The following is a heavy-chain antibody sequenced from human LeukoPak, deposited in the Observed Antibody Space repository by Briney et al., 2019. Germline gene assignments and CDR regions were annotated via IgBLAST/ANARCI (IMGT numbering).Heavy chain of an antibody. Sequence: PGGSLRLSCAASGFTFSDYSMNWVRQAPGKGLEWVPNISSFSSTISYADSVKGRFTISRDNAKNSLYLQMNSLRAEDTAVYYCASPGTTMMRGVWDAFDIWGQGTRVTVSS. V-gene: IGHV3-48*01. J-gene: IGHJ3*02. CDR3: ASPGTTMMRGVWDAFDI. CDR1: GFTFSDYS. D-gene: IGHD3-10*01. CDR2: ISSFSSTI.